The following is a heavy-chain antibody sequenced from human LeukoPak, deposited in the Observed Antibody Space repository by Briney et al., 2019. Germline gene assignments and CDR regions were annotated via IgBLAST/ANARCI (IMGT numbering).Heavy chain of an antibody. CDR2: MNPNSGNT. V-gene: IGHV1-8*01. J-gene: IGHJ5*02. CDR1: GYTFTSYD. CDR3: ARRWRLSDNWFDP. D-gene: IGHD6-25*01. Sequence: GASVKVSCKASGYTFTSYDINWVRQATGQGLEWMGWMNPNSGNTGYAQKFQGRVTMTRDTSISTAYMELSSLRSEDTAVYYCARRWRLSDNWFDPWGQGTLVTVSS.